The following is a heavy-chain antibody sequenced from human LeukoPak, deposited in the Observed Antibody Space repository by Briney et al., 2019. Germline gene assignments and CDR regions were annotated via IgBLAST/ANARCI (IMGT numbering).Heavy chain of an antibody. J-gene: IGHJ5*02. CDR2: IYYSGST. CDR1: GGSISSSSYF. CDR3: SRIIASGRGWFDP. Sequence: SETLSLTCTVSGGSISSSSYFWGWIRQPPGKGLEWIGSIYYSGSTYYNPSLKSRVTISVDTSKNQFSLKLSSVTAADTAVYYFSRIIASGRGWFDPWGQGTLVTVSS. V-gene: IGHV4-39*01. D-gene: IGHD3-10*01.